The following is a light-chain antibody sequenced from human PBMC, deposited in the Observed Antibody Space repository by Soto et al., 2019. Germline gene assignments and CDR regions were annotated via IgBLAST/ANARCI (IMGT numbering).Light chain of an antibody. CDR1: SSNIGAGYD. Sequence: QSVLTQPPSVSGAPGQRVTISCTGSSSNIGAGYDVHWYQQLPGTAPKLLIYGNSNRPSGVPDRFSGSKSGTSASLAITGLRDEDEADYDCQSYDSSRSGWVFGGGTKLTVL. CDR2: GNS. CDR3: QSYDSSRSGWV. V-gene: IGLV1-40*01. J-gene: IGLJ3*02.